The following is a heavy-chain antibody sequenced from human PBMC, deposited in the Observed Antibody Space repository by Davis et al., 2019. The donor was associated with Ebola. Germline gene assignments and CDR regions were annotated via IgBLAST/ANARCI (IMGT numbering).Heavy chain of an antibody. CDR3: ARVFGATYGMDV. Sequence: ASVKVSCKASGYTFTGYYMHWVRQAPGQGLEWMEWINPNSGGTSYAQKFQGRVTMTRDTSISTAYMDLSRLRSDDTALYYCARVFGATYGMDVWGQGTTVTVSS. D-gene: IGHD3-10*02. V-gene: IGHV1-2*02. J-gene: IGHJ6*02. CDR2: INPNSGGT. CDR1: GYTFTGYY.